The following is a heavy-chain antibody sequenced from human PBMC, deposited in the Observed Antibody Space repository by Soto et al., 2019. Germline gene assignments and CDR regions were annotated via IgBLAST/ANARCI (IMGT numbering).Heavy chain of an antibody. Sequence: SETLSLTCTVSGGSISSYYWTWIRQPPGKGLEWIGFIYNSGSTHYNPSLRSRVTISVDTSKNQFSLKLRSVTAADTAVYYCARVPDYWGQGTLVTVSS. CDR3: ARVPDY. CDR1: GGSISSYY. J-gene: IGHJ4*02. CDR2: IYNSGST. V-gene: IGHV4-59*08.